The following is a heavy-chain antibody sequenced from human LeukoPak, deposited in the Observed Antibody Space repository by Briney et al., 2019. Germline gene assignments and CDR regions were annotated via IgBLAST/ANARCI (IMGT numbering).Heavy chain of an antibody. CDR1: GYTFTSYD. CDR2: MNPNSGNT. Sequence: ASVKVSCKASGYTFTSYDINWVRQATGQGPEWMGWMNPNSGNTGYAQKFQGRVTMTRNTSISTAYMELSSLRSEDTAVYYCAREGNIQLWFDYYGMDVWGQGTTVTVSS. V-gene: IGHV1-8*01. D-gene: IGHD5-18*01. J-gene: IGHJ6*02. CDR3: AREGNIQLWFDYYGMDV.